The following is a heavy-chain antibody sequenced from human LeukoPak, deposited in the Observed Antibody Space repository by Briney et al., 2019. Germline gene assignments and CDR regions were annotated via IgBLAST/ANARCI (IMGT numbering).Heavy chain of an antibody. CDR2: IYYSGST. J-gene: IGHJ4*02. CDR1: GGSISSYY. D-gene: IGHD3-22*01. Sequence: PSETLSLTCTVPGGSISSYYWHWIRQPPGKGLEWIGYIYYSGSTDYNPSLKSRVTISVDTSKNQFSLYLSSVTAADTAHYYCARSSYYYDSFDSWGQGTLVTVSS. CDR3: ARSSYYYDSFDS. V-gene: IGHV4-59*08.